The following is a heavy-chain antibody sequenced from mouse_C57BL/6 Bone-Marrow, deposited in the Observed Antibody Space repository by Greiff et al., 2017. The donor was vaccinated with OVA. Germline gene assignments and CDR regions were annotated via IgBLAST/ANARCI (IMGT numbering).Heavy chain of an antibody. CDR3: ARGNRQLRHFDY. CDR1: GYTFTSYT. CDR2: INPSSGYT. J-gene: IGHJ2*01. V-gene: IGHV1-4*01. Sequence: QVQLQQSGAELARPGASVKMSCKASGYTFTSYTMHWVKQRPGQGLEWIGYINPSSGYTKYNQKFKDKATLTADKSSSTAYMQLSSLTSEDSAVYYCARGNRQLRHFDYWGQGTTLTVSS. D-gene: IGHD3-2*02.